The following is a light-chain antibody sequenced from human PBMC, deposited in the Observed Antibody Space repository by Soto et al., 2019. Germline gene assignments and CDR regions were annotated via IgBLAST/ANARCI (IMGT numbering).Light chain of an antibody. CDR2: DAS. J-gene: IGKJ5*01. Sequence: AIQLTQSPSSLSASVGDRVTITCRASQGISSALGWYQQKPGKAPQSLIYDASSLESGVPSRFSGSVSGTDFILTISSLQPEDFATYYCQQFNNYPITFGQGTRLEIK. CDR3: QQFNNYPIT. V-gene: IGKV1D-13*01. CDR1: QGISSA.